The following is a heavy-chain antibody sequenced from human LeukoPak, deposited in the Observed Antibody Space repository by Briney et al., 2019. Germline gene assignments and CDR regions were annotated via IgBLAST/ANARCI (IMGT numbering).Heavy chain of an antibody. D-gene: IGHD3-22*01. V-gene: IGHV4-31*03. CDR3: ARDHYDSSKNYYYYYMDV. CDR1: GGSISSGGYY. Sequence: PSETLSLTCTVSGGSISSGGYYWSWIRQHPGKGLEWIGYIYYSGSTYYNPSLKSRVTISVDTSKNRFSLKLSSVTAADTAVYYCARDHYDSSKNYYYYYMDVWGKGTTVTVSS. CDR2: IYYSGST. J-gene: IGHJ6*03.